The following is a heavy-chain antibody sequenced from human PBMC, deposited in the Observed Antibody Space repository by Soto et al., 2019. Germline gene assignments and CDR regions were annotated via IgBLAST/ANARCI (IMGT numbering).Heavy chain of an antibody. CDR1: GFTFSSYS. CDR2: ITSSGTTV. D-gene: IGHD6-13*01. J-gene: IGHJ4*02. V-gene: IGHV3-48*02. CDR3: ARGSSNWANYFDF. Sequence: EVHLVESGGGLVQPGGSLRLSCAASGFTFSSYSLKWVRQAPGKGLEWVSYITSSGTTVYYADSVRGRFTISRDNAKNAMYLQMNSLRDDDTAVYYCARGSSNWANYFDFWGQGTLVTVSS.